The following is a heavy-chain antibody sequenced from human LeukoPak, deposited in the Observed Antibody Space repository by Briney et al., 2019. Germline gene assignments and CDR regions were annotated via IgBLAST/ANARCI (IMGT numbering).Heavy chain of an antibody. CDR3: ARDLALRSPYYYYYYMDV. J-gene: IGHJ6*03. Sequence: PSETLSLTCAVYGGSFSGYYWSWIRQPPGKGLEWIGEIKHSGSTNYNPSLKSRVTISVDTSKNQFSLKLSSVTAADTAVYYCARDLALRSPYYYYYYMDVWGKGTTVTVSS. CDR1: GGSFSGYY. D-gene: IGHD4-17*01. V-gene: IGHV4-34*01. CDR2: IKHSGST.